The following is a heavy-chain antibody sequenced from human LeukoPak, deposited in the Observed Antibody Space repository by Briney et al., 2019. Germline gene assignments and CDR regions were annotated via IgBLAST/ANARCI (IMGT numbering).Heavy chain of an antibody. Sequence: PGGSLRLSCGASGFTFGSYWMSWVRQAPGKGLEWVASIKQDGYEKYYVDSVKGRFIISRDNAKNSLYVRMNSLRAEDTAIYYCARDGYCTGGSCYADYWGPGTLATVSS. V-gene: IGHV3-7*03. J-gene: IGHJ4*02. CDR3: ARDGYCTGGSCYADY. CDR1: GFTFGSYW. D-gene: IGHD2-15*01. CDR2: IKQDGYEK.